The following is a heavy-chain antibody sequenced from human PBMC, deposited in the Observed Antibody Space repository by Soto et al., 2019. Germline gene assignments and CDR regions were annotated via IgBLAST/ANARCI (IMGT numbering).Heavy chain of an antibody. CDR3: ARGGIFVSSGYYYFSAFDI. Sequence: ASVKVSCKASGYTFTSYAMHWVRQAPGQRLEWMGWINAGNGNTKYSQKFQGRVTITRDTSAGTAYMELSSLRSEDTAVYYCARGGIFVSSGYYYFSAFDIWGQGTMVTVSS. CDR1: GYTFTSYA. CDR2: INAGNGNT. J-gene: IGHJ3*02. V-gene: IGHV1-3*01. D-gene: IGHD3-22*01.